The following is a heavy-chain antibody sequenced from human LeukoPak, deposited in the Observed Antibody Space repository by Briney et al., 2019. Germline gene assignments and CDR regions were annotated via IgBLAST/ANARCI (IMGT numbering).Heavy chain of an antibody. J-gene: IGHJ5*02. CDR2: VSNSGDYI. CDR1: GFSFSSYR. V-gene: IGHV3-21*04. Sequence: GGSLRLSCAASGFSFSSYRMNWVRQAPGKGLEWVSSVSNSGDYIHYADSVKGRFTISRDNSKNSLYLQMNSLRAEDTAVYYCARAFALGGAMVTSYWFDPWGQGTLVTVSS. CDR3: ARAFALGGAMVTSYWFDP. D-gene: IGHD5-18*01.